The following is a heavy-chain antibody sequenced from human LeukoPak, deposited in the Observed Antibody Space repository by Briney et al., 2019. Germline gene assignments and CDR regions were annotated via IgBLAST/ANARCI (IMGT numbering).Heavy chain of an antibody. V-gene: IGHV1-18*01. CDR2: ISAYNGNT. D-gene: IGHD3-22*01. CDR1: GYTFTSYG. CDR3: ARVTSARGVSYYYDSSGYADFDY. Sequence: SVKVSCKASGYTFTSYGISWVRQAPGQGLEWMGWISAYNGNTNYAQKLQGRVTMTTDTSTSTAYMELRSLRSDDTAVYYCARVTSARGVSYYYDSSGYADFDYWGQGTLVTVSS. J-gene: IGHJ4*02.